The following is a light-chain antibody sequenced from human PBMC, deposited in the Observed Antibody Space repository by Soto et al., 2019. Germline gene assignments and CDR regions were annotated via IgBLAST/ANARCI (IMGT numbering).Light chain of an antibody. V-gene: IGKV3-11*01. CDR1: QSVSSD. CDR3: QQRSNWT. J-gene: IGKJ5*01. Sequence: EIVLTQSPATLSLSPGERATLSCRASQSVSSDLAWYQPKPGQAPRLLIYDASNRATGIPARFSGSGSGTDFTLTISSLEPEDFAVDYCQQRSNWTFGQGTRLEIK. CDR2: DAS.